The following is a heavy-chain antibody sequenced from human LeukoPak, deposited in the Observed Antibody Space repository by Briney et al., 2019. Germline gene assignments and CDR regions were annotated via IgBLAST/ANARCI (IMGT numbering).Heavy chain of an antibody. CDR2: IYHSGST. D-gene: IGHD2-15*01. J-gene: IGHJ4*02. CDR3: ARARYCSGGSRSYFDY. Sequence: SQTLSLTCAVSGGSISSGGYSWSWIRQPPGKGLEWIGYIYHSGSTYYNPSLKRRVTISVDRSKNQFSLKLSSVTAADTAVYYCARARYCSGGSRSYFDYWGQGTLVTVSS. V-gene: IGHV4-30-2*01. CDR1: GGSISSGGYS.